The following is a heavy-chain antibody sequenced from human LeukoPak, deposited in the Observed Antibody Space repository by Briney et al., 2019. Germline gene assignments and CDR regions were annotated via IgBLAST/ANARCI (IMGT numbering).Heavy chain of an antibody. D-gene: IGHD5-12*01. J-gene: IGHJ6*03. V-gene: IGHV1-69*05. Sequence: EASVKVSCKASGGTFSSYAISWVRQAPGQGLEWMGRIIPIFGTANYAQKFQGRVTITTDESTSTAYMELSSLRSEDTAVYYCARGPGISGYDPHYYYYYYMDVWGKGTTVTVSS. CDR1: GGTFSSYA. CDR2: IIPIFGTA. CDR3: ARGPGISGYDPHYYYYYYMDV.